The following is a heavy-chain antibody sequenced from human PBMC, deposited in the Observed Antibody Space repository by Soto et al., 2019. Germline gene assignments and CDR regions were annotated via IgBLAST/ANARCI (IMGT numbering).Heavy chain of an antibody. Sequence: QITLKESGPTLVKPTQTLTLTCTFSGFSLSTSGVGVGWIRQPPGKALEWLALSYWDDDKSYSPSLTSRLTITKDTSKIQVVLTMTNMDPVDTATYYCAHVYGGYANFDYWGQGTLVTVSS. V-gene: IGHV2-5*02. CDR1: GFSLSTSGVG. CDR2: SYWDDDK. CDR3: AHVYGGYANFDY. J-gene: IGHJ4*02. D-gene: IGHD5-12*01.